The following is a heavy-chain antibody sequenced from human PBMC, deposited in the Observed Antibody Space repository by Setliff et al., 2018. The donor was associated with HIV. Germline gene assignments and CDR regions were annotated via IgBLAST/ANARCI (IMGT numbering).Heavy chain of an antibody. CDR2: IYYSGST. Sequence: SETLSLTCTVSGGSISTCYWSWIRQPPGKGLEWIGYIYYSGSTNYNPSLKSRVTISVDTSKNQFSLKLNSVTAADTAVYYCARAYSSGWRDAFDIWGQGTMVTVSS. V-gene: IGHV4-59*01. CDR3: ARAYSSGWRDAFDI. D-gene: IGHD6-19*01. CDR1: GGSISTCY. J-gene: IGHJ3*02.